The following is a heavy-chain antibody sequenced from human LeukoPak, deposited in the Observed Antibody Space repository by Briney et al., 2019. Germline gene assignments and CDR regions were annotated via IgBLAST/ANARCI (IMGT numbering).Heavy chain of an antibody. V-gene: IGHV3-7*01. Sequence: GGSLRLSCTASGFIFGAYWMSWVRQAPGKGLEWVANIRQAGSETYYVDSVKGRFTISRDNAKNSLYLQMNSLRADDTAVYYCAKVAAHYYYYYMDVWGKGTTVTVSS. CDR3: AKVAAHYYYYYMDV. CDR2: IRQAGSET. J-gene: IGHJ6*03. CDR1: GFIFGAYW.